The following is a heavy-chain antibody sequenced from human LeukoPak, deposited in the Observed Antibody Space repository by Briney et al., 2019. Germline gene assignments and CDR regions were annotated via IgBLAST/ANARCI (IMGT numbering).Heavy chain of an antibody. CDR3: ARVIRRFGEFSSDY. Sequence: GGSLRLSCVVSGFTFSNYSMNWVRQAPGKGLEWVSYISSRSSTIYYLDSVKGRFTISRDNAKNSLYLQMNSLRDEDTAVYYCARVIRRFGEFSSDYWGQGTLVTVSS. D-gene: IGHD3-10*01. J-gene: IGHJ4*02. CDR1: GFTFSNYS. V-gene: IGHV3-48*02. CDR2: ISSRSSTI.